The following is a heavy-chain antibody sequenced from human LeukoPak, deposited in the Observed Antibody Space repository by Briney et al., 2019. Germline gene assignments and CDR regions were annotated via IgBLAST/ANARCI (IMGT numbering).Heavy chain of an antibody. J-gene: IGHJ3*02. CDR1: GFTFSSYA. D-gene: IGHD2-21*02. V-gene: IGHV3-30-3*01. CDR2: ISYDGSNK. CDR3: AKVDCGGGCYPSDAFDI. Sequence: GGSLRLSCAASGFTFSSYAMHWVRQAPGKGLEWVAVISYDGSNKYYADSVKGRFTISRDNSKNTLYLQMNSLRAEDTAVYYCAKVDCGGGCYPSDAFDIWGQGTMVTVSS.